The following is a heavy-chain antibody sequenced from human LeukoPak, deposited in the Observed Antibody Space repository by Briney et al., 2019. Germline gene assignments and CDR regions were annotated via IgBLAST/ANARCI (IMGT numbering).Heavy chain of an antibody. V-gene: IGHV3-23*01. J-gene: IGHJ4*02. Sequence: GGSLRLSCAASGFTFSSYAMSWVRQAPGKGLEWVTAISGSGGSTYYADSVKGRFTISRDNSKNTLYLQMNSLRAEDTAVYCCAKGGLSEFDYWGQGTLVTVSS. CDR2: ISGSGGST. CDR3: AKGGLSEFDY. D-gene: IGHD2-8*01. CDR1: GFTFSSYA.